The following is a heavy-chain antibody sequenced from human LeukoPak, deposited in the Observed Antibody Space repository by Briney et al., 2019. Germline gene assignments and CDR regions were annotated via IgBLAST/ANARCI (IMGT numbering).Heavy chain of an antibody. CDR1: GGSISSYY. V-gene: IGHV4-59*06. CDR3: ARMTTVVTPGTDY. Sequence: SETLSLTCTVSGGSISSYYWSWIRQPPGKGLEWIGYIYYSGSTYYNPSLKSRVTISVDTSKNQFSLKLSSVTAADTAVYYCARMTTVVTPGTDYWGQGTLVTVSS. J-gene: IGHJ4*02. D-gene: IGHD4-17*01. CDR2: IYYSGST.